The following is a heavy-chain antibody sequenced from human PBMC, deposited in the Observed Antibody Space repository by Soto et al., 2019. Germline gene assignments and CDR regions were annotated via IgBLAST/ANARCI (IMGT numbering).Heavy chain of an antibody. J-gene: IGHJ4*02. CDR2: ISYDGSDK. CDR1: GFPFTSYG. D-gene: IGHD3-10*01. CDR3: VGGQYYFDY. V-gene: IGHV3-30*03. Sequence: QVQRVESGGGVVQPGRSLRLSCAASGFPFTSYGMHWFREVPDKGLEWVAIISYDGSDKYYADSVKGRFTISRDNSKNTLYLQMNSLRPEDTALYYCVGGQYYFDYRGQGTLVIVSS.